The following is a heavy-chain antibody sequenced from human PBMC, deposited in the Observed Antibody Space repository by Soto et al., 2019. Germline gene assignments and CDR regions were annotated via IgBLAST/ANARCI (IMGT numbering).Heavy chain of an antibody. CDR3: ARASPIAARRKYFDY. D-gene: IGHD6-6*01. Sequence: QVQLQESGPGLVKPSQTLSLTCTVSGGSISSGGYYWSWIRQHPGKGLEWIGYIYYSGSTYYNPSLESRVTISVDTSKNQFSLKLSSVTAADTAVYYCARASPIAARRKYFDYWGQGTLVTVSS. V-gene: IGHV4-31*03. CDR1: GGSISSGGYY. CDR2: IYYSGST. J-gene: IGHJ4*02.